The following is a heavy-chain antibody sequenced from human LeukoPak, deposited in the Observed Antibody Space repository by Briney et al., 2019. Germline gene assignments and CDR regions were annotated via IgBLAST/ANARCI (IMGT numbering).Heavy chain of an antibody. Sequence: PGGSLRLSCAGSGFTFSSYALSWVRQAPGKGLEWVSTISGSGGSTYYADSVKGRFTISRDNSKNTLYLQMNSLRAEDTALYYCAKGGGSSWLPFDYWGQGTLVTVSS. D-gene: IGHD6-13*01. V-gene: IGHV3-23*01. J-gene: IGHJ4*02. CDR2: ISGSGGST. CDR3: AKGGGSSWLPFDY. CDR1: GFTFSSYA.